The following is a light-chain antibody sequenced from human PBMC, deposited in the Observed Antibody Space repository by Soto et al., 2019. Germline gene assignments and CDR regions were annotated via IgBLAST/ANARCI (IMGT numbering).Light chain of an antibody. V-gene: IGKV3-20*01. CDR1: QSVSSSY. CDR2: GAS. CDR3: PQNGSLYT. Sequence: EIVLTQSPGTLSLSPGERATLSCRASQSVSSSYLAWYQQKPGQAPRLLIYGASSRATRIPDRFSGSGSGTDFTLTISRLEPEAFAVYYCPQNGSLYTFGHRTKLEIK. J-gene: IGKJ2*01.